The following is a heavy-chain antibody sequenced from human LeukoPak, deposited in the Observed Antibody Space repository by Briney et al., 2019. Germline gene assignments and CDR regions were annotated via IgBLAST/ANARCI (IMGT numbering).Heavy chain of an antibody. V-gene: IGHV3-23*01. J-gene: IGHJ3*02. Sequence: SGGSLPLPCAACGFNYRSYPVLWVRQAPGKGLVGVSGISGGGATTSYAESVKGRFNISRNNSKNTLYLHMNRLRAEDTAVYYCEKLRSSSSSDAFDIWGQGTMVTVSS. CDR2: ISGGGATT. CDR3: EKLRSSSSSDAFDI. CDR1: GFNYRSYP. D-gene: IGHD2-2*01.